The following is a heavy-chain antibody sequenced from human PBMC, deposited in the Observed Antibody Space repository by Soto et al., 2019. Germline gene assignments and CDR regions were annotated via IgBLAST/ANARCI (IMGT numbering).Heavy chain of an antibody. Sequence: EVQLVESGGGLVQPGGSLRLSCAASGFTFSSYSMNWVRQAPGKGLEWLSYISSSISTMHYADSVKGRFTISRDNAKYSLYLQINSLRDEDTAVYYCAREVRDTAVADFDYWGQGTLVTVSS. J-gene: IGHJ4*02. CDR3: AREVRDTAVADFDY. CDR2: ISSSISTM. D-gene: IGHD5-18*01. CDR1: GFTFSSYS. V-gene: IGHV3-48*02.